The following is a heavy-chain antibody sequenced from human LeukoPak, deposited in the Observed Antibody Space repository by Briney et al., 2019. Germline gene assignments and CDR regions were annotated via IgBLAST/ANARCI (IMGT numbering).Heavy chain of an antibody. Sequence: GASVKVSCKASGYTFTSFTMIWVRQAPGQGLEWMGWINTNTGNPTYAQGFTGRFVFSLDTSVSTACLQISSLKAEDTAVYYCAGGLTASGTKYWGQGSLVTVSS. J-gene: IGHJ4*02. V-gene: IGHV7-4-1*02. D-gene: IGHD6-13*01. CDR1: GYTFTSFT. CDR3: AGGLTASGTKY. CDR2: INTNTGNP.